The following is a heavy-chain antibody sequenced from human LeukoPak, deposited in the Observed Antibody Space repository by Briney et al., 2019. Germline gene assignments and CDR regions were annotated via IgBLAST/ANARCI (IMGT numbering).Heavy chain of an antibody. Sequence: GASVKVSCKASGGTFSSYAISWVRQAPGQGLEWMGGIIPIFGTANYAQKFQGRVTITTDESTSTAYMELSSLRSEDTAVYYCARSDDSSGYPYQLDYWGQGTLVTVSS. CDR3: ARSDDSSGYPYQLDY. J-gene: IGHJ4*02. CDR2: IIPIFGTA. D-gene: IGHD3-22*01. CDR1: GGTFSSYA. V-gene: IGHV1-69*05.